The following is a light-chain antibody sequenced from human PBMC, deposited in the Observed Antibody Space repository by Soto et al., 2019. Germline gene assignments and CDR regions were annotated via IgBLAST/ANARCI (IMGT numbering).Light chain of an antibody. CDR3: MQALQTPRT. Sequence: DIVMTQSPLSLPVTPGEPASISCRSSQSLLHSNGYNYLDWYLQKPGQSPQLLIYLGSNRASGVPDRFSGSGSSTDFTLKISRVEAEDAGVYYCMQALQTPRTFGQGTKVEIK. J-gene: IGKJ1*01. V-gene: IGKV2-28*01. CDR2: LGS. CDR1: QSLLHSNGYNY.